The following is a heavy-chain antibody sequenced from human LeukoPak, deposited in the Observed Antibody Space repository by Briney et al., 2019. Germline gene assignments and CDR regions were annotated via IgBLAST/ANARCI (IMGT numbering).Heavy chain of an antibody. D-gene: IGHD3-16*01. V-gene: IGHV3-21*04. CDR1: GFTFTNYG. J-gene: IGHJ4*02. CDR3: ARGGGRHVEY. CDR2: VTTSGYNT. Sequence: GGSLRLSCAASGFTFTNYGMTWVRQAPGKGLEWVSGVTTSGYNTYYADSVKGRFTISRDNAKNSLYLQMNILRAEDTAVYYCARGGGRHVEYWGQGNLVTVSS.